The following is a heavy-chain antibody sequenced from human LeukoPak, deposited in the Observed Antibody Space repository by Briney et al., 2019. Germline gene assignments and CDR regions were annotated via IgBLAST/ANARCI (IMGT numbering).Heavy chain of an antibody. CDR2: INPNSGGT. Sequence: SVKVSCKASGYTFTGYYMHWVRQAPGQGLEWMGWINPNSGGTDYAQKFQGRVTMTRDTSISTVYMELSSLRSDDTAVFYCARAYDSKRPVDYWGQGTLVTVSS. CDR1: GYTFTGYY. CDR3: ARAYDSKRPVDY. J-gene: IGHJ4*02. V-gene: IGHV1-2*02. D-gene: IGHD3-22*01.